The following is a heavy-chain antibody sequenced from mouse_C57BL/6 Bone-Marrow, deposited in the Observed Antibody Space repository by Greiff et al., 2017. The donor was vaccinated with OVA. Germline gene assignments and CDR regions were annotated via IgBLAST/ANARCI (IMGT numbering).Heavy chain of an antibody. CDR1: GFNIKDDS. J-gene: IGHJ2*01. CDR2: IDPENGDT. Sequence: LVESGAELVRPGASVKLSCTASGFNIKDDSMHWVKQRPEQGLEWIGWIDPENGDTEYASKFQGKATITADTSSNTAYLQLSSLTSEDTAVYYWTTDDGYYSDYWGQGTTLTVSS. V-gene: IGHV14-4*01. CDR3: TTDDGYYSDY. D-gene: IGHD2-3*01.